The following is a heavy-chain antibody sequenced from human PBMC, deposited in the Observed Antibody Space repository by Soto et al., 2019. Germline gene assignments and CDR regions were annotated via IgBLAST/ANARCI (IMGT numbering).Heavy chain of an antibody. Sequence: XXTLSLTCTVSCGSINSFDWNWIRQPPGKGLEWMGYXSYSGXTNYNPYRKSXXTISVDTXXNQFYLKLSSVTATDTAVYYCARQDSSGYGFDYWGQGTLVTVSS. CDR1: CGSINSFD. V-gene: IGHV4-59*08. CDR2: XSYSGXT. D-gene: IGHD3-22*01. J-gene: IGHJ4*02. CDR3: ARQDSSGYGFDY.